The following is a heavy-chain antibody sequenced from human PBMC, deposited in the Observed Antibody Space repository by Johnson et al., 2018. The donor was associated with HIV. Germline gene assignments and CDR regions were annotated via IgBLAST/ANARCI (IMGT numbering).Heavy chain of an antibody. V-gene: IGHV3-20*04. CDR1: GGRGRDYY. CDR2: IDWNGGSS. Sequence: VQLVESGGGGGKKGGGRRGEGEEEGGRGRDYYLTWIRQAPGKGLEWVSGIDWNGGSSGYADSVKGRFSISRDNAKNSLYLQMNSLISEDTALYYCARGFVRITMILVADAFDIWGQGTMVTVSS. J-gene: IGHJ3*02. CDR3: ARGFVRITMILVADAFDI. D-gene: IGHD3-22*01.